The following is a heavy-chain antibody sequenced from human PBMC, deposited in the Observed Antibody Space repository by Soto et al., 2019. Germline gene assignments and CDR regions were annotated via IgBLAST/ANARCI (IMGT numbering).Heavy chain of an antibody. CDR3: AKNLPRTGRFDY. Sequence: SETLSLTCSLSGASITSTTYFWAWIRQPPGKGLEWVGSIYYNGKTHYNPSLKSRTTISVDRSRNQFSLQVSSVTAADTAVYYCAKNLPRTGRFDYWGQGTVVTVSS. CDR2: IYYNGKT. J-gene: IGHJ4*02. V-gene: IGHV4-39*01. CDR1: GASITSTTYF.